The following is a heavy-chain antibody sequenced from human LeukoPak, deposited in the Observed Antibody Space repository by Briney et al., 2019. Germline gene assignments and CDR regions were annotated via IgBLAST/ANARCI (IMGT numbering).Heavy chain of an antibody. J-gene: IGHJ3*02. Sequence: ASVKVSCKASGGTLSSYAISWVRQAPGQGLEWTGWISAYNGNTNYAQKLQGRVTMTTDTSTSTAYMELRSLRSDDTAVYYCARERESGRGAFDIWGQGTMVTVSS. CDR1: GGTLSSYA. D-gene: IGHD1-26*01. CDR3: ARERESGRGAFDI. CDR2: ISAYNGNT. V-gene: IGHV1-18*01.